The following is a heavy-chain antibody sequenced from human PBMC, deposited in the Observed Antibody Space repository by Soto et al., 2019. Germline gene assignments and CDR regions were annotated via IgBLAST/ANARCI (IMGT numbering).Heavy chain of an antibody. D-gene: IGHD2-2*01. CDR1: GFTFSSYG. J-gene: IGHJ4*02. CDR3: AREGYQLPSDY. V-gene: IGHV3-33*01. Sequence: QVQLVESGGGVVQPGRSLRLSCAASGFTFSSYGMHWVRQAPGKGLEWVAVIWYDGSNKYYADSVKGRFTISRDNSKNTLYLQMNSLRAEDTAVYYCAREGYQLPSDYWGQGTLVTVSS. CDR2: IWYDGSNK.